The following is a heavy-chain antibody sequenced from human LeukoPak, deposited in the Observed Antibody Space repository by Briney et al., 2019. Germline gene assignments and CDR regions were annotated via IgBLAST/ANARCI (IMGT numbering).Heavy chain of an antibody. D-gene: IGHD3-10*01. CDR2: IRYDGSNK. Sequence: GGSLRLSCAASGFTFSSYGMHWVRQAPGKGLEWVAFIRYDGSNKYYADSVKGRFTISRDNSKNTLYLQMNSLRAEDAAVYYCAKDTHYYGSGSHFDYWGQGTLVTVSS. V-gene: IGHV3-30*02. J-gene: IGHJ4*02. CDR3: AKDTHYYGSGSHFDY. CDR1: GFTFSSYG.